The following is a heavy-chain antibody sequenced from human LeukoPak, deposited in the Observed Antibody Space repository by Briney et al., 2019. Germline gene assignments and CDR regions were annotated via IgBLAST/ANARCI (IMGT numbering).Heavy chain of an antibody. CDR2: ISGSGGST. CDR3: AKDPLYYDSSGYYFRTLYYFDY. D-gene: IGHD3-22*01. CDR1: GFTFSSYA. Sequence: GGSLRVSCAASGFTFSSYAVSWVRQAPGNGLEWVSAISGSGGSTYYADSVKGRFTISRDNSKNTLYLQMNSLRAEDTAVYYCAKDPLYYDSSGYYFRTLYYFDYWGQGTLVTVSS. V-gene: IGHV3-23*01. J-gene: IGHJ4*02.